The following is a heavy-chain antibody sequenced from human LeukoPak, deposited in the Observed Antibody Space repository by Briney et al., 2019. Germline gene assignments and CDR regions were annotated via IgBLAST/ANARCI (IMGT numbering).Heavy chain of an antibody. CDR1: GGSISSYY. CDR3: ARRKYYYGSGSYAIDWFDP. CDR2: INHSGST. J-gene: IGHJ5*02. V-gene: IGHV4-34*01. Sequence: SETLSLTCTVSGGSISSYYWSWIRQPPGKGLEWIGEINHSGSTNYNPSLKSRVTISVDTSKNQFSLKLSSVTAADTAVYYCARRKYYYGSGSYAIDWFDPWGQGTLVTVPS. D-gene: IGHD3-10*01.